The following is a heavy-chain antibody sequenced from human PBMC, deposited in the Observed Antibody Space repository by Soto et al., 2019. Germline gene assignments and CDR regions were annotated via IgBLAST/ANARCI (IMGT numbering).Heavy chain of an antibody. CDR3: AKDVGYSYGTSDY. Sequence: PGGSLRLSCAASGFTFSSYAMTWVRRAPGKGLEWVSAISGSGGSTYYADSVKGRFTISRDNSKNTLYLQMNSLRAEDTAVYYGAKDVGYSYGTSDYWGQGTLVTVSS. CDR1: GFTFSSYA. V-gene: IGHV3-23*01. J-gene: IGHJ4*02. CDR2: ISGSGGST. D-gene: IGHD5-18*01.